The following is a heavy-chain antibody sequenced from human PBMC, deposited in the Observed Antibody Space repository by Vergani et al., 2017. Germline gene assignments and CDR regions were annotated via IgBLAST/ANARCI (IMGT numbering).Heavy chain of an antibody. J-gene: IGHJ4*02. D-gene: IGHD2-8*01. CDR3: AKYLRESTDGLPDS. CDR1: GFTFSNFG. Sequence: QVQLVESAGGVVQPGGSLRLSCAASGFTFSNFGMHWIRQAPGKGLEWLAYRGKDGINTRYRAAVKGRFTVSRDNSKDILYLQMDSLRSEDTALYYCAKYLRESTDGLPDSWGPGTIVIVSS. CDR2: RGKDGINT. V-gene: IGHV3-30*02.